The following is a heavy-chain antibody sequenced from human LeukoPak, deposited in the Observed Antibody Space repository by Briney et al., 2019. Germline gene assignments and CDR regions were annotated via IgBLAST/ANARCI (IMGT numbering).Heavy chain of an antibody. V-gene: IGHV4-59*01. CDR1: GGSISSYY. J-gene: IGHJ6*03. CDR2: IYYSGST. Sequence: SETLSLTCTASGGSISSYYWSWIRQPPGKGLEWIGYIYYSGSTNYNPSLKSRVTISVDTSKNQFSLKLTSVTAADTAVYYCARDSVDTASYHYYMDVWGKGTTVTVCS. CDR3: ARDSVDTASYHYYMDV. D-gene: IGHD5-18*01.